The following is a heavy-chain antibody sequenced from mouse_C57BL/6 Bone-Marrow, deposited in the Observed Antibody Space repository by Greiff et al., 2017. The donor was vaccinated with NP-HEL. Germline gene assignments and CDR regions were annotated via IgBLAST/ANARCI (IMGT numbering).Heavy chain of an antibody. CDR2: IRNKANNHAT. V-gene: IGHV6-6*01. J-gene: IGHJ2*01. CDR1: GFTFSDAW. Sequence: DVMLVESGGGLVQPGGSMKLSCAASGFTFSDAWMDWVRQSPEKGLEWVAEIRNKANNHATYYAESVKGRFTISSDDSKSSVYLQMNSLRAEDTGIYYCTRATGTCGVFDYWGQGTTLTVSS. CDR3: TRATGTCGVFDY. D-gene: IGHD4-1*02.